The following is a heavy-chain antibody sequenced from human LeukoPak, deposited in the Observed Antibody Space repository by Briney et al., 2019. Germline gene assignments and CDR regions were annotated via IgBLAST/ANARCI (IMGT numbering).Heavy chain of an antibody. CDR1: GGSFSGYY. V-gene: IGHV4-34*01. D-gene: IGHD6-19*01. CDR2: INHSGST. Sequence: SETLSLTRAVYGGSFSGYYRSWIRQPPGKGLEWIGEINHSGSTNYNPSLKSRVTISVDTSKNQFSLKLSSVTAADTAVYYCARGTGWYYYWGQGTLVTVSS. J-gene: IGHJ4*02. CDR3: ARGTGWYYY.